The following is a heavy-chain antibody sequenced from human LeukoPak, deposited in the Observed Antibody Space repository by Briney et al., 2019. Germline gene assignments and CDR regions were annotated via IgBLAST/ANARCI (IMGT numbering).Heavy chain of an antibody. CDR3: ARLSDRNWGHPPDF. CDR2: IYPGDFDT. V-gene: IGHV5-51*01. Sequence: GESLKISCKGSGYSFTSDWIGWVRQMPGKGLEWMGSIYPGDFDTRYSPSFQGQVTISADKSINTASLQWSSFKASDTAMYYCARLSDRNWGHPPDFWGQGPLVTVSS. D-gene: IGHD7-27*01. J-gene: IGHJ4*02. CDR1: GYSFTSDW.